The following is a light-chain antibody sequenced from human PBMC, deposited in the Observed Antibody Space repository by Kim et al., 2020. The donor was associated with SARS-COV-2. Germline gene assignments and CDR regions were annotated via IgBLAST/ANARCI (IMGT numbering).Light chain of an antibody. CDR3: QVWDSSSDHRV. V-gene: IGLV3-21*04. Sequence: SYELTQPPSVPVAPGKTARITCGGNNIGSKSVHWYQQKPGQAPVLVIYYDSDRPSGIPERFSGSNSGNTATLTISRVEAGDEADYYCQVWDSSSDHRVFGTGTEVNVL. J-gene: IGLJ1*01. CDR2: YDS. CDR1: NIGSKS.